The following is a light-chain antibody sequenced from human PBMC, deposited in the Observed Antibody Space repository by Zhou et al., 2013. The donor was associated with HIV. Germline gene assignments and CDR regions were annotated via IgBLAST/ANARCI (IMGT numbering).Light chain of an antibody. CDR2: GAS. V-gene: IGKV3-15*01. Sequence: EIVMTQSPATLSVSPGERATLSCRASQSSRSNLAWYQQKPGQAPRLLISGASTRATGIPARFSGSGSGTEFTLTISSLQSEDFAVYYCQQYGSSPPYTFGQGTKLEIK. J-gene: IGKJ2*01. CDR1: QSSRSN. CDR3: QQYGSSPPYT.